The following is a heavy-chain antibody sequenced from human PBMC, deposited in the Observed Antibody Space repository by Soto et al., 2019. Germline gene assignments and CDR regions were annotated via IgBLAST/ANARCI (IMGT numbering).Heavy chain of an antibody. CDR1: GFTFSIYA. CDR2: ISGSGVST. Sequence: VQLLESGGGLVQPGGSLRLSCAAAGFTFSIYAMSWVRQAPGKGLEWVSAISGSGVSTYYADSVKGRFTISRDNSKNTLYLQMNSLRADDTAVYYCAKATRGGAATLIRDYWGQGTLVTVSS. V-gene: IGHV3-23*01. D-gene: IGHD6-13*01. J-gene: IGHJ4*02. CDR3: AKATRGGAATLIRDY.